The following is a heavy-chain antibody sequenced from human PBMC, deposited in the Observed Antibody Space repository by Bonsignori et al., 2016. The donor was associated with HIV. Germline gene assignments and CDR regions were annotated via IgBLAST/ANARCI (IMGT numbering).Heavy chain of an antibody. CDR3: ARIVVVTATDWFDP. CDR2: IFYSGIT. CDR1: GGSINSYY. Sequence: SETLSLTCTVSGGSINSYYWSWIRQPPGKGLEWIGDIFYSGITNYNPSLKSRVTISVDTSKNQFSLRLSSVTAADTAMYYCARIVVVTATDWFDPWGQGTLVTVSS. V-gene: IGHV4-59*01. J-gene: IGHJ5*02. D-gene: IGHD2-15*01.